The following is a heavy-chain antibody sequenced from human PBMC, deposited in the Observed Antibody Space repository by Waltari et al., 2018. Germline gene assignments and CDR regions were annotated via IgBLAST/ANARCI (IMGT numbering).Heavy chain of an antibody. CDR2: ISYDGFSK. Sequence: PLVESGGGVVQPGRSLRRSCATPGYTFSNHIIHWVRRTPGKGLEWVAAISYDGFSKYYADSVKGRFTIAADTSKTTVNLQLNSLTNEDTAVYYCAREGGTSGYSGFFDTWGPGTQVTVSS. CDR3: AREGGTSGYSGFFDT. J-gene: IGHJ4*02. D-gene: IGHD6-25*01. V-gene: IGHV3-30-3*01. CDR1: GYTFSNHI.